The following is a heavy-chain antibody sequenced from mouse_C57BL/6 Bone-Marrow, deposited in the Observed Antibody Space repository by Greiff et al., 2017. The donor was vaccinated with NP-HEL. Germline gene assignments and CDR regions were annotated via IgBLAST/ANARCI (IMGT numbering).Heavy chain of an antibody. Sequence: EVNVVESGAELVRPGASVKLSCTASGFNIKDYYMHWVKQRPEQGLEWIGRIDPEDGDTAYAPKFQGKATMTADTSSNTAYLQLSSLTSEDTAVYYCTTYYYGSTWFAYWGQGTLVTVSA. CDR3: TTYYYGSTWFAY. D-gene: IGHD1-1*01. J-gene: IGHJ3*01. CDR2: IDPEDGDT. CDR1: GFNIKDYY. V-gene: IGHV14-1*01.